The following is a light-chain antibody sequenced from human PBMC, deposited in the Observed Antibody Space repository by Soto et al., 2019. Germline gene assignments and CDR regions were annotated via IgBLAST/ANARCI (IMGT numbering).Light chain of an antibody. V-gene: IGKV1-39*01. CDR2: AAS. Sequence: DIQMTQSPPSLSASVGDRVTITCRASQSIGTFADWYQQKPGKAPKLLIFAASSLQSGVPARFSGSGSETDFTLTITSLQPDDFGIYYCQHCYANARAFGRGTKVDIK. CDR1: QSIGTF. CDR3: QHCYANARA. J-gene: IGKJ1*01.